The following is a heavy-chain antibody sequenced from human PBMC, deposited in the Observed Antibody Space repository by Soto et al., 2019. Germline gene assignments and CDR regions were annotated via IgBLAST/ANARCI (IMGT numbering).Heavy chain of an antibody. V-gene: IGHV3-11*01. J-gene: IGHJ4*02. CDR1: GXTVSNYY. CDR3: ERVSATGWHVNGRDYFDH. Sequence: GSLRLSSAASGXTVSNYYMGWIRQDPGKGLELVSSISSRDLSIYYADSVKGLFTIYRDNAKNSLFLDMSSLGAAYTAVYYFERVSATGWHVNGRDYFDHWGQGTLGTVSS. D-gene: IGHD6-19*01. CDR2: ISSRDLSI.